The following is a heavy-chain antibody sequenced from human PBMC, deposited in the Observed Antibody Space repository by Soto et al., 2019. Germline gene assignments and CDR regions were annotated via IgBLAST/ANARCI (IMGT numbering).Heavy chain of an antibody. CDR2: ISSGGSPL. CDR3: ARDPDTTSKVDY. Sequence: PGGSLRLSCAASGFSFSDHYMSWIRQAPGKGLEWVSYISSGGSPLYYADSVKGRFTISRDNTRNSLHLQMNGLRADDTAVYYCARDPDTTSKVDYWGQGALVTVYS. J-gene: IGHJ4*02. D-gene: IGHD1-1*01. V-gene: IGHV3-11*01. CDR1: GFSFSDHY.